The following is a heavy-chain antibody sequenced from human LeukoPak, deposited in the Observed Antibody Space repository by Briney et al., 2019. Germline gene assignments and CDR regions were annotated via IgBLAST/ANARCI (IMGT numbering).Heavy chain of an antibody. D-gene: IGHD6-13*01. CDR3: AKDTYSSSWYSFWFDP. V-gene: IGHV3-9*01. Sequence: GRSLRLSCAASGFTFDDYAMHWVRQAPGKGLEWVSGISWNSGSICYADSVKGRFTISRDNAKNSLYLQMNSLRAEDTALYYCAKDTYSSSWYSFWFDPWGQGTLVTVSS. J-gene: IGHJ5*02. CDR1: GFTFDDYA. CDR2: ISWNSGSI.